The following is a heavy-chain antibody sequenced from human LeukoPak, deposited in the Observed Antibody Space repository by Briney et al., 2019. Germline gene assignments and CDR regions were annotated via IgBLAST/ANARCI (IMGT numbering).Heavy chain of an antibody. CDR2: IYTDGNT. CDR3: ARDRPYGGVGDFDY. CDR1: GFTVSGNY. J-gene: IGHJ4*02. Sequence: GGSLRLSCAVFGFTVSGNYMSWVRQAPRKGVEWVSAIYTDGNTHYAGSVKGRFTISRDSFKNTLYLQMNSLRAEDTAVYYCARDRPYGGVGDFDYWGQGTLVTVSS. V-gene: IGHV3-66*01. D-gene: IGHD3-16*01.